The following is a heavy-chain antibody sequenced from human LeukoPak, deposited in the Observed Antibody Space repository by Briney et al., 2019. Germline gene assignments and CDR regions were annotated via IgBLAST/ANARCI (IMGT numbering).Heavy chain of an antibody. CDR2: ISWNSGSI. CDR3: AKDRGGWFHFDY. CDR1: GFTFDDYA. D-gene: IGHD6-19*01. V-gene: IGHV3-9*01. Sequence: GRSLRLSCAASGFTFDDYAMHWVRQAPGKGLEWVSGISWNSGSIGYADSVKGRFTISRDNAKNSLCLQMNSLRAKDTALYYCAKDRGGWFHFDYWGQGTLVTVSS. J-gene: IGHJ4*02.